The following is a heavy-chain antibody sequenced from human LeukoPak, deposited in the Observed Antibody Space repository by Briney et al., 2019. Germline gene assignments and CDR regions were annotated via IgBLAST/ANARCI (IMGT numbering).Heavy chain of an antibody. V-gene: IGHV4-59*08. D-gene: IGHD3-22*01. CDR1: GGSISSYY. Sequence: SETLPLTCTVSGGSISSYYWSWIRQPPGKRLEWIGYIYYSGSTNYNPSLKSRVTISVDTSKNQFSLKLSSVTAADTAVYYCARHVFYYDSSGYYLRPYYFDYWGQGTLVTVSS. CDR3: ARHVFYYDSSGYYLRPYYFDY. CDR2: IYYSGST. J-gene: IGHJ4*02.